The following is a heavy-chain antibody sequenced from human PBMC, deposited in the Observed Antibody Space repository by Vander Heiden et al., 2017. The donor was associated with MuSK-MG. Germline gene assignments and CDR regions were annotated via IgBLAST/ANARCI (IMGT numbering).Heavy chain of an antibody. CDR1: GFTFSSYA. V-gene: IGHV3-30*04. CDR2: ISYDGSNK. D-gene: IGHD3-10*01. CDR3: ARGDPLWFGELLEGFDY. Sequence: QVQLVASGGGVVQPGRSLRLPCAAPGFTFSSYAMHWVRRAPGKGLGGVAVISYDGSNKYCADSVKGRFTISRDNSKNTLYLQMNSLRAEDTAVYYCARGDPLWFGELLEGFDYWGQGTLVTVSS. J-gene: IGHJ4*02.